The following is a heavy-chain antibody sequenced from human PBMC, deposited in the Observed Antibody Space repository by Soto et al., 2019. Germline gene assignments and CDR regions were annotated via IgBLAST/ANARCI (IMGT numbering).Heavy chain of an antibody. Sequence: QVQLVESGGGVVQPGRSQRLACAASGFTFRSYGMHWVRQAPGKGLEWVAVISYDGSHKYDADSVKGRFTISRDNSKNTLYLQMNSLRAEDTAVYYCAKDRGYGAGSYPDYWGQGTLVTVSS. D-gene: IGHD3-10*01. V-gene: IGHV3-30*18. CDR1: GFTFRSYG. J-gene: IGHJ4*02. CDR2: ISYDGSHK. CDR3: AKDRGYGAGSYPDY.